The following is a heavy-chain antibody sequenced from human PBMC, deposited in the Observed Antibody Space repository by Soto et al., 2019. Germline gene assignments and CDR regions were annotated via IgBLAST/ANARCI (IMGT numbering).Heavy chain of an antibody. D-gene: IGHD3-3*01. CDR3: ATIFGVPNGENWFDP. J-gene: IGHJ5*02. Sequence: WASVKVSCKASGYTFTSYGISWVRQAPGQGLEWMGWISAYNGNTNYAQKLQGRVTMTTDTSTSTAYMELRSLRSDDTAVYYCATIFGVPNGENWFDPWGQGTLVTVSS. CDR1: GYTFTSYG. V-gene: IGHV1-18*04. CDR2: ISAYNGNT.